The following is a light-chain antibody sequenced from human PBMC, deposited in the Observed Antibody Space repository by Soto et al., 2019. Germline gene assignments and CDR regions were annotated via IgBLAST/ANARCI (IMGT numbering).Light chain of an antibody. CDR3: NSYTNSGTRVV. CDR2: EVS. CDR1: SSDVGAYTS. Sequence: QSVLTQPASVSGSPGQSITISCTGTSSDVGAYTSVSWYQQHPGKAPKLMIYEVSNRPSGVSNRFSGSKSGNTASLTISGLQAEDEADYYCNSYTNSGTRVVFGGGTQLTVL. V-gene: IGLV2-14*01. J-gene: IGLJ2*01.